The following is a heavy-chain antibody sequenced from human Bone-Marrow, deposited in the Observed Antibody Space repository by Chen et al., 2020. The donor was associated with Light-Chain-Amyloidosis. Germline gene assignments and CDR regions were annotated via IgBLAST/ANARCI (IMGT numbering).Heavy chain of an antibody. CDR3: ASSAPDPSS. V-gene: IGHV3-21*01. Sequence: EVQLVESGGGLVKPGGSLRLSCAASGFTFSNYDMNWVREVPGKGLEWISAVTNSSSNIYYADSVRGRFTISRDNAKNSLYLQMNSLRAEDTVMYYCASSAPDPSSWGQGTLVTVSS. CDR2: VTNSSSNI. CDR1: GFTFSNYD. J-gene: IGHJ5*02.